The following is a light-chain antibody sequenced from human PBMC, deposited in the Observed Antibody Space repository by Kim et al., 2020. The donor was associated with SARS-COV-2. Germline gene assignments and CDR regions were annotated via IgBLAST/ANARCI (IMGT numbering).Light chain of an antibody. CDR1: SSDVGGYNY. CDR3: SSYAGSNNWV. V-gene: IGLV2-8*01. Sequence: GHSVSSSCTGTSSDVGGYNYVSCYQQHPGKAPKLMISEVSKRPSGVPDRFSGSKSGNTASLTVSGLQAEDEANYYCSSYAGSNNWVFGGGTQLTVL. CDR2: EVS. J-gene: IGLJ3*02.